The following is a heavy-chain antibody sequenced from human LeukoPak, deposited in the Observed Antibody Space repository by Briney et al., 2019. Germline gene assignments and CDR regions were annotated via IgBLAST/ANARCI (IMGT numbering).Heavy chain of an antibody. CDR3: ARGGHDYGDPFFDY. D-gene: IGHD4-17*01. CDR1: GFTFSSYW. CDR2: IKQDGSEK. J-gene: IGHJ4*02. Sequence: GVSLRLSCAASGFTFSSYWMSWVRQAPGKGLEWVANIKQDGSEKYYVDSVKGRFTISRDNAKNSLYLQMNSLRAEDTAVYYCARGGHDYGDPFFDYWGQGTLVTVSS. V-gene: IGHV3-7*01.